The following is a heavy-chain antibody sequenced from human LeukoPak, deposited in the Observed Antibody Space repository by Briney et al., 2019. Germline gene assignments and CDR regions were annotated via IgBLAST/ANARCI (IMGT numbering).Heavy chain of an antibody. CDR2: IYNGVPT. J-gene: IGHJ4*02. V-gene: IGHV4-4*09. D-gene: IGHD6-19*01. CDR3: VQTTGWPSFDY. CDR1: GAPISRFY. Sequence: PSETLSLICTTSGAPISRFYWSWVRQPPGKGLEWIGNIYNGVPTFFNPSLKSRVTLSVDTSKTQFSLQLASVTAADTAVYYCVQTTGWPSFDYWGQGILVTVSS.